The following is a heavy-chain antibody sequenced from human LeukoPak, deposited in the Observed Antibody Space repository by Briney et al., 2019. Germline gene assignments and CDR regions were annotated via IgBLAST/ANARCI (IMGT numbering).Heavy chain of an antibody. V-gene: IGHV4-34*11. J-gene: IGHJ6*03. D-gene: IGHD6-19*01. CDR3: ARDRSSGWYYMDV. Sequence: SETLSLTCAVYGGSFSGYYWSWIRQSPGKGLEWIGYISKRGISNYNPSLKSRVTISLDTSKNQFSLNLSSVAAADTAVYYCARDRSSGWYYMDVWGKGTTVTVSS. CDR2: ISKRGIS. CDR1: GGSFSGYY.